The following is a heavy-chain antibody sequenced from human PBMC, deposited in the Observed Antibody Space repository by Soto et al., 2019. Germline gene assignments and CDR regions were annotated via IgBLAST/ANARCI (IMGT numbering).Heavy chain of an antibody. V-gene: IGHV3-74*01. J-gene: IGHJ5*01. CDR2: INHDGNVT. CDR3: ARETWGFSGTWYDS. Sequence: PGGTLRPSCEGSGVSFRSYWLHCFLQVPGKGLVWVSRINHDGNVTNYADSVKGRFTISRDNSKNTLFLRMNGLRAEDTAVYYCARETWGFSGTWYDSWGQGTVVTVSS. CDR1: GVSFRSYW. D-gene: IGHD7-27*01.